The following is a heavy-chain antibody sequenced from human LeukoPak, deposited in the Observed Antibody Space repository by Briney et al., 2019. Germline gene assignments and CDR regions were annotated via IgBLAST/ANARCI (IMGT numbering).Heavy chain of an antibody. CDR2: ISSSGSTI. Sequence: PGGSLRLSCAASGFTFSSYEMNWVRQAPGKGLEWVSYISSSGSTIYYADSVKGRFTISRDNAKNSLYLQMNSLRAEDTAVYYCARVQYWGFSRTYGMDVWGQGTTVTVSS. CDR1: GFTFSSYE. V-gene: IGHV3-48*03. CDR3: ARVQYWGFSRTYGMDV. J-gene: IGHJ6*02. D-gene: IGHD7-27*01.